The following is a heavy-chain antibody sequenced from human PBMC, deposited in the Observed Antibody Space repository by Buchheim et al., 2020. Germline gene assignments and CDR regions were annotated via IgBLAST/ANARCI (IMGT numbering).Heavy chain of an antibody. CDR2: IKQDGSEK. CDR1: GFTFSSYW. D-gene: IGHD3-22*01. V-gene: IGHV3-7*04. Sequence: EVQLVESGGGLVQPGGSLRLSCAASGFTFSSYWMSWVRQAPGKGLEWVANIKQDGSEKYYVDSVKGRFTISRDNAKNSLSLQMNSLRAEDTAVYYCARDYYDSSGYYPDAFDIWGQGT. J-gene: IGHJ3*02. CDR3: ARDYYDSSGYYPDAFDI.